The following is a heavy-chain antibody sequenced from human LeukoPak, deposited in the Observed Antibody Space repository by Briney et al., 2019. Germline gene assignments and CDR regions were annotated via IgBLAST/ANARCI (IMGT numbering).Heavy chain of an antibody. CDR2: ISSSGSTI. Sequence: GGSLRLSCAASGFTFSDYYMSWIRQAPGKGLEWVSYISSSGSTIYYADSVKGRFTISRDNAKNSLYLRMNSLRAEDTAVYYCASLSTSRRLRLVYYWGQGTLVTVSS. D-gene: IGHD6-19*01. V-gene: IGHV3-11*01. J-gene: IGHJ4*02. CDR3: ASLSTSRRLRLVYY. CDR1: GFTFSDYY.